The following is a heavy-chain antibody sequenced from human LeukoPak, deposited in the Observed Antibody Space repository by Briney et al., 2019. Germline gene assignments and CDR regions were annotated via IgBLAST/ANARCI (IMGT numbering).Heavy chain of an antibody. J-gene: IGHJ4*02. CDR2: INPNSGGT. Sequence: GASVKVSCKASGYTFTGYYMHWVRQAPGQGLEWMGWINPNSGGTNYAQKFQGRVTMARDTSISTAYMELSRLRSDDTAVYYCARGGLRMVYAFGSNYFDYWGQGTLVTVSS. D-gene: IGHD2-8*01. CDR3: ARGGLRMVYAFGSNYFDY. V-gene: IGHV1-2*02. CDR1: GYTFTGYY.